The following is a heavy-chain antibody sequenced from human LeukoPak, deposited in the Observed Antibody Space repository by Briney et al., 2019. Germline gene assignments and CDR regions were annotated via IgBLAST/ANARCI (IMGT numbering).Heavy chain of an antibody. D-gene: IGHD4-17*01. V-gene: IGHV3-21*01. Sequence: GGSLRLSCAASGFTFSSYSIDWVRQAPGKGLEWVSSISSSSSYIYYADSVKGRFTISRDNAKNSLYLQMNSLRAEDTAVYYCTRSTEDGDYGPWGQGTLVTVSS. J-gene: IGHJ5*02. CDR1: GFTFSSYS. CDR2: ISSSSSYI. CDR3: TRSTEDGDYGP.